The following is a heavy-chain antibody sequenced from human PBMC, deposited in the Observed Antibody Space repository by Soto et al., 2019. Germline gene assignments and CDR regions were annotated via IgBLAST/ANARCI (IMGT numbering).Heavy chain of an antibody. V-gene: IGHV3-72*01. J-gene: IGHJ5*02. CDR2: SRNRVNNLST. D-gene: IGHD3-16*01. CDR3: ARDMKSVRFWGTNGFDP. Sequence: GGSLRLSCTVSAISEFSFSDQYMDWVRQAPGKGLEWVGRSRNRVNNLSTAYAASVQGRFTISRDESKNTVYLQMNSLKTDDTAVYYCARDMKSVRFWGTNGFDPWGQGTLVTVSS. CDR1: AISEFSFSDQY.